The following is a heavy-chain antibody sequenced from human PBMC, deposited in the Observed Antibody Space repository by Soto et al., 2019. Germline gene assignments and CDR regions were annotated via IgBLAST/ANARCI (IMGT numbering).Heavy chain of an antibody. J-gene: IGHJ4*02. CDR2: ISSSSGTI. D-gene: IGHD3-10*01. V-gene: IGHV3-48*01. CDR3: ATSAGHFDY. Sequence: SLRLSCAASGFTFSSYSMNWVRQTPGKGLEWVSYISSSSGTIYYADSVKGRFTFSRDNAKNSLYLQMNSLRAEDTAIYYCATSAGHFDYWGQGTLVTVSS. CDR1: GFTFSSYS.